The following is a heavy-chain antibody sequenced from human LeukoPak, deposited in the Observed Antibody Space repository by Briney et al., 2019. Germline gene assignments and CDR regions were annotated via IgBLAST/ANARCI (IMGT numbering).Heavy chain of an antibody. V-gene: IGHV1-2*02. Sequence: ASVKVSCKASGYTFNTYGITWVRQAPGQGLEWMGWINSNNGDTNYAQKFQGRVTMTRDTSISTAYMELSGLRSDDTAVYYCARGVAGVYFYYYMDVWGKGTTVTVSS. CDR3: ARGVAGVYFYYYMDV. J-gene: IGHJ6*03. CDR1: GYTFNTYG. CDR2: INSNNGDT. D-gene: IGHD1-14*01.